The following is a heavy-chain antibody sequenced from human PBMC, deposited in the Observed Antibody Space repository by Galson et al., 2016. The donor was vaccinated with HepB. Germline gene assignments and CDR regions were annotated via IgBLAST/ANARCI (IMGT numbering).Heavy chain of an antibody. D-gene: IGHD4-23*01. J-gene: IGHJ5*02. Sequence: SLRLSCAASGFAFSSHWMHWVRQDLGKGLVWVSRINSDGTISNYADSVKGRFTISRDNAKNTLYLQLNSLRAEDTAVYVCGRDHSVVPTTAYNWFDPWGRGALVTVSS. CDR1: GFAFSSHW. CDR2: INSDGTIS. CDR3: GRDHSVVPTTAYNWFDP. V-gene: IGHV3-74*01.